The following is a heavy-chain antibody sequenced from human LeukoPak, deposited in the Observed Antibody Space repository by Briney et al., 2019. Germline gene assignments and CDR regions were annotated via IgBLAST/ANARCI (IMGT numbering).Heavy chain of an antibody. CDR3: ARRLYGSESEP. D-gene: IGHD3-10*01. CDR1: GGSISSYY. Sequence: SETLSLTCTVSGGSISSYYWSWIRQPAGKGLESIGHISTSGSTNYNPSLKSRVTMSVDTSKNQFSLKLSSVTAADTGVYYCARRLYGSESEPWGQGTLVTVSS. CDR2: ISTSGST. V-gene: IGHV4-4*07. J-gene: IGHJ5*02.